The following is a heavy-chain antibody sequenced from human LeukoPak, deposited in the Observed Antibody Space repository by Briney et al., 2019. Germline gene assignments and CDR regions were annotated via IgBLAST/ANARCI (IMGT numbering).Heavy chain of an antibody. J-gene: IGHJ5*02. CDR3: ARVRGYSGYSWFDP. V-gene: IGHV4-39*07. Sequence: SETLSLTCTVSGGSISSSSYYWGWIRQPPGKGLEWIGSIYYSGSTYYNPSLKSRVTISVDRSKNQFSLKLSSVTAADTAVYYCARVRGYSGYSWFDPWGQGTLVTVSS. D-gene: IGHD5-12*01. CDR1: GGSISSSSYY. CDR2: IYYSGST.